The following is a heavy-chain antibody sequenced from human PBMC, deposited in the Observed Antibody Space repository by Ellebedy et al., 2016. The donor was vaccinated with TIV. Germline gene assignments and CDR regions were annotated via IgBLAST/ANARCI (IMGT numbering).Heavy chain of an antibody. Sequence: SETLSLTXTVSGGSISSSSHYWGWIRQPPGKGLEWIGSIHYSGKTYDNPSLKSRITISIDTSKNQFSLRLSSVTAADTAVYYCARDHDYVWGSYRKYNWFDPWGQGTLATVSS. D-gene: IGHD3-16*02. V-gene: IGHV4-39*07. CDR3: ARDHDYVWGSYRKYNWFDP. CDR1: GGSISSSSHY. CDR2: IHYSGKT. J-gene: IGHJ5*02.